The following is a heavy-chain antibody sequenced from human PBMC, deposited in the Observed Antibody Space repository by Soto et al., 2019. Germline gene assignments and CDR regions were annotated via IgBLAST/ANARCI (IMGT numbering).Heavy chain of an antibody. J-gene: IGHJ4*02. CDR2: VNGDGSRT. CDR3: ARVGYGDYHFDY. Sequence: EVQLVESGGGLVQPGGSLRLSCAASGFTFSSYWMHWVRQNPGKGLVWVSRVNGDGSRTSYADSVKGRFTISRDNAKHTLYLQMNSLRADDTAVYYCARVGYGDYHFDYWGQGALVTVSS. V-gene: IGHV3-74*01. CDR1: GFTFSSYW. D-gene: IGHD4-17*01.